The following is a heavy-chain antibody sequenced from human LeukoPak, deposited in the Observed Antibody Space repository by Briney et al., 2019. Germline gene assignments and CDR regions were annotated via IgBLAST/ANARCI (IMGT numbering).Heavy chain of an antibody. D-gene: IGHD2-8*01. CDR3: ASRSLMVYAVDY. CDR1: GGSFSGYY. Sequence: PSETLSLTCAVYGGSFSGYYWSWIRQPPGKGLEWIGEINHSGSTNYNPSLKSRVTISVDTSKNQFSLKLSSVTAADTAVYYCASRSLMVYAVDYWGQGTLVTVSS. J-gene: IGHJ4*02. V-gene: IGHV4-34*01. CDR2: INHSGST.